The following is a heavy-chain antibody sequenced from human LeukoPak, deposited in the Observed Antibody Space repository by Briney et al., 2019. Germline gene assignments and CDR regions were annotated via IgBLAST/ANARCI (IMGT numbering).Heavy chain of an antibody. Sequence: GGSLRLSCAASGITLSSYAMHWVRQAPGKGLEWVSLISSGGTDEYYADSVKGRFTISTDNSKNTLYLQLNSLRGEDTAVYYCARDSTYYHDSRSSGPHYFDKWGQGTLVTVPS. CDR3: ARDSTYYHDSRSSGPHYFDK. CDR1: GITLSSYA. D-gene: IGHD3-10*01. CDR2: ISSGGTDE. V-gene: IGHV3-30*01. J-gene: IGHJ4*02.